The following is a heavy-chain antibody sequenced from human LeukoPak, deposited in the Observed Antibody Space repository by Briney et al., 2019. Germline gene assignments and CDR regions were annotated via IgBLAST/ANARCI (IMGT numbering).Heavy chain of an antibody. CDR1: GFTFSTYG. CDR2: ISYDGDNK. J-gene: IGHJ4*02. V-gene: IGHV3-30*18. Sequence: PGRSLRLSCAASGFTFSTYGMHWVRQAPGKGLEWVAIISYDGDNKYYADSVKGRFTISRDNSKNTLYLQMNSLRAEDTAVYYCAKHADYHDSSGSSYYFDYWGQGALVTVSS. D-gene: IGHD3-22*01. CDR3: AKHADYHDSSGSSYYFDY.